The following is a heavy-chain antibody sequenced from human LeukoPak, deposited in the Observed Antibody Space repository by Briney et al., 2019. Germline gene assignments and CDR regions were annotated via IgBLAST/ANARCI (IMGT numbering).Heavy chain of an antibody. Sequence: GRSLRLSCAASGFTFSSYAMHWVRQAPGKGLEWVAVISYDGSNKYYADSVKGRFTISRDNAKNSLYLQMNSLRAEDTAVYYCARDKLGYSYGASDYWGQGTLVTVSS. CDR2: ISYDGSNK. J-gene: IGHJ4*02. CDR3: ARDKLGYSYGASDY. CDR1: GFTFSSYA. V-gene: IGHV3-30-3*01. D-gene: IGHD5-18*01.